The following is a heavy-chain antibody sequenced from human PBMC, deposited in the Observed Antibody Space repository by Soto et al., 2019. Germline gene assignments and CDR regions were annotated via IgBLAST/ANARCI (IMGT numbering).Heavy chain of an antibody. D-gene: IGHD6-25*01. Sequence: WETLCLRWTVVGGSSINDDGSRIREPGGKGLEWIRRMCTKERTNYKLSFKSRVTRSVDTSKNQCSLKLNAVTDADTAVYYCARDDDKGGGNNWFDPWRQGTLVTVSS. CDR1: GGSSINDD. V-gene: IGHV4-4*07. J-gene: IGHJ5*02. CDR3: ARDDDKGGGNNWFDP. CDR2: MCTKERT.